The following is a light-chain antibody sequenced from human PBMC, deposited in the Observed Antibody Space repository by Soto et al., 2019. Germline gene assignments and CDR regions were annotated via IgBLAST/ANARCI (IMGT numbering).Light chain of an antibody. CDR3: GTWDNNLSAMV. Sequence: QSVLTQPPSVSAAPGQKVTISCSGSSSNIGIFYVSWYQQVSGTAPKLLIYENDKRPSEIPDRFSASKSGTSATLGITGLQTGDEADYYCGTWDNNLSAMVFGGGTKLTVL. V-gene: IGLV1-51*02. CDR1: SSNIGIFY. CDR2: END. J-gene: IGLJ3*02.